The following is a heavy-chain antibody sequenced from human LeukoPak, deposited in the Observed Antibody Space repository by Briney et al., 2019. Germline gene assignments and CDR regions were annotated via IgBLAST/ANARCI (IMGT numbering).Heavy chain of an antibody. J-gene: IGHJ4*02. CDR2: ISYDGNSK. Sequence: GRPLTLLCALSGFILSRYVMLWLRQAPGKGLEWVAVISYDGNSKYYADSVKGRFTISRDNSKNTLYLQINSLRADDTAVYYCAKDLCHGTLHVWGSYLKLFYWGERTLVTASS. V-gene: IGHV3-30*18. CDR3: AKDLCHGTLHVWGSYLKLFY. CDR1: GFILSRYV. D-gene: IGHD3-16*01.